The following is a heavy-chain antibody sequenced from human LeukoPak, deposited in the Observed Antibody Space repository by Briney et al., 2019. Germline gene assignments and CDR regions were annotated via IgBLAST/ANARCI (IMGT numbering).Heavy chain of an antibody. CDR1: GFTVSSNY. CDR2: IYSGGST. CDR3: ARRYGSGWYDY. J-gene: IGHJ4*02. D-gene: IGHD6-19*01. Sequence: PRGSLRLSCAASGFTVSSNYMSWVRQAPGKGLEWVSFIYSGGSTYSADSVKGRFTISRDNSKNTPYLQMNSLRAEDTAVYYCARRYGSGWYDYWGQGTLVTVSS. V-gene: IGHV3-53*01.